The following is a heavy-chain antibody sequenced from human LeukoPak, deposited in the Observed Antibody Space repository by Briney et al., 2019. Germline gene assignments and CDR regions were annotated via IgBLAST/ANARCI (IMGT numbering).Heavy chain of an antibody. Sequence: SETLSLTCTVSGGSISSSSYYWGWIRQPPGKGLEWIGSIYYSGSTYYNPSLKSRVTISVDTSKNQFSLKLSSVTAADTAVYYCARHTRYCSSTSCYPRFDYWGQGTPGHRLL. CDR3: ARHTRYCSSTSCYPRFDY. CDR2: IYYSGST. CDR1: GGSISSSSYY. D-gene: IGHD2-2*01. V-gene: IGHV4-39*01. J-gene: IGHJ4*02.